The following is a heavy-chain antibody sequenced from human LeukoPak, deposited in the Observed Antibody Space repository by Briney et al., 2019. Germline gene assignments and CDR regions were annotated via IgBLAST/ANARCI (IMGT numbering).Heavy chain of an antibody. CDR1: GGSISGFY. D-gene: IGHD5-12*01. V-gene: IGHV4-4*09. CDR3: ARQHIGRYAFDV. CDR2: IYSSGDS. J-gene: IGHJ3*01. Sequence: SETLSLTCTVSGGSISGFYWSWIRQPPGNGLEWIAYIYSSGDSNYNPSLKSRVTISVDTSKNQFSLQLSSVTAADTAVYYCARQHIGRYAFDVWGQGTMVTVSS.